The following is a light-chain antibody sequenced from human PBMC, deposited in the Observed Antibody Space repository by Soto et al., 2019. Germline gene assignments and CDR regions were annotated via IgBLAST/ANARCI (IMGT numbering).Light chain of an antibody. V-gene: IGKV1-33*01. CDR2: DAS. CDR3: QQYDSLPYT. J-gene: IGKJ2*01. CDR1: QDIREY. Sequence: DIQMTQSPSSLSASVGDRVTITCQASQDIREYVNWYQLKPGKAPRLLIYDASHLETGVPSKFSESRSGTDFTFTISGLQPEDIATYCCQQYDSLPYTFGQGTKLEIK.